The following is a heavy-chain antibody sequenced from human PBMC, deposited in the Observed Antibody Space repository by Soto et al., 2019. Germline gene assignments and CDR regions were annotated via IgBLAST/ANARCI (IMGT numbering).Heavy chain of an antibody. D-gene: IGHD2-2*02. CDR2: IYHSGRT. CDR1: GASIISGGYS. V-gene: IGHV4-30-2*01. J-gene: IGHJ6*02. CDR3: ARGYCTSTPCYRGVDV. Sequence: QVQLRESGSGLVKPSQTLSLTCAVSGASIISGGYSYSWIRQAPGKGLEWIGYIYHSGRTNYNPSLQSRVTIAIDRSENQLSLKLTSVTAADTAVYYCARGYCTSTPCYRGVDVWGQGTTFTVSS.